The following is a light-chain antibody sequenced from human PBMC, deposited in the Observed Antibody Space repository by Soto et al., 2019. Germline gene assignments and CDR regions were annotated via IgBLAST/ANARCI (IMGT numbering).Light chain of an antibody. CDR2: DAS. J-gene: IGKJ1*01. Sequence: EVVLTQSPATLSLSPGERANLSCRTSQSVSRTLAWYQQKSGQDPRLLIYDASNRATAIPTRFSGSGSGTDFTLTISSLEPEDFAVYYCEQHYNWPQTFGQGTKVEIK. CDR3: EQHYNWPQT. V-gene: IGKV3-11*01. CDR1: QSVSRT.